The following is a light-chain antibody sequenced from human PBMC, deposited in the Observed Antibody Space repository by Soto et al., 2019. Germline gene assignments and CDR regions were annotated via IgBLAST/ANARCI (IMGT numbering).Light chain of an antibody. CDR1: QTISGY. CDR3: QQSHRTPPIT. CDR2: AAS. J-gene: IGKJ1*01. Sequence: DIQMTQSPSSLSASVGDRVTITCRASQTISGYLNWYQQKPGKAPELLIYAASYLGNGVPSRFSGSGSGTYFTLTISSLQPEDFATYYCQQSHRTPPITFGQGTKVDIK. V-gene: IGKV1-39*01.